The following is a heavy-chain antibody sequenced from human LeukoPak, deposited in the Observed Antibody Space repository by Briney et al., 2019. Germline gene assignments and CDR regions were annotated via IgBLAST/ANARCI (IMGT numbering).Heavy chain of an antibody. Sequence: GGSLRLSCAASGFTFSSYGMHWVRQAPGKGLEWVAFIRYDGSNKYYADSVKGRFTISRDNSKNTLYLQMNSLRAGDTALYYCAKKLFTGMGFYFDSWGQGTLVTVSS. J-gene: IGHJ4*02. D-gene: IGHD3-10*01. CDR2: IRYDGSNK. CDR1: GFTFSSYG. CDR3: AKKLFTGMGFYFDS. V-gene: IGHV3-30*02.